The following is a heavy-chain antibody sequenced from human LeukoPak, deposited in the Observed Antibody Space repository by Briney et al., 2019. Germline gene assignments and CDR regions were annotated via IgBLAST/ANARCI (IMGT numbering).Heavy chain of an antibody. V-gene: IGHV3-74*01. CDR2: INSDGRRT. CDR3: ARSFNYVGWFDP. D-gene: IGHD4-11*01. J-gene: IGHJ5*02. CDR1: GFTISNHW. Sequence: GGSLRLSCAASGFTISNHWMHWVRQAPGKGLVWVSRINSDGRRTSYADSVKGRFTISRDNAKNSLYLQMNSLRAEDTAVYYCARSFNYVGWFDPWGQGTLVTVSS.